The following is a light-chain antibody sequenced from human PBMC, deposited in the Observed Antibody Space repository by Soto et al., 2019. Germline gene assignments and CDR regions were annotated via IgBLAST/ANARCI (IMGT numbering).Light chain of an antibody. CDR1: QGISNY. V-gene: IGKV1-9*01. J-gene: IGKJ5*01. CDR3: PLSESHPIP. CDR2: AAS. Sequence: DRVTITSRASQGISNYLGWYQQRPGKAPKLLIYAASTLQSGVPSRFSGSGSATDFTLTIISLQPEDCATYCCPLSESHPIPFCEGT.